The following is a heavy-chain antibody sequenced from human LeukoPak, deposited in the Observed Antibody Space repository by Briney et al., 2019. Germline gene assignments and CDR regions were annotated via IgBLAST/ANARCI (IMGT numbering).Heavy chain of an antibody. D-gene: IGHD3-9*01. CDR3: ARTNWFLYYFDY. Sequence: ASVKVSCKASGYTFTGYYMHWVRQAPGQGLEWMGWINPNSGGTNYAQKFQGRVTMTRDTSISTAYMELSRLRSDDTAVYYCARTNWFLYYFDYWGQGTLVTVSS. CDR1: GYTFTGYY. V-gene: IGHV1-2*02. CDR2: INPNSGGT. J-gene: IGHJ4*02.